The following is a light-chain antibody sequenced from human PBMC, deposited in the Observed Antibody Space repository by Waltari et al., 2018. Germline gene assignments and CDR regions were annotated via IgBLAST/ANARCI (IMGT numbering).Light chain of an antibody. J-gene: IGKJ1*01. CDR1: QYISTY. Sequence: DFQMPPSPSSLSASVGDRVTITCRASQYISTYLNWYQQKPGKGPKLLIYAASTLQSGVPSRFSGSGSGTDFTFTISSLQLEDFATYYCQQSYDTPRTFGQGTKVEVK. V-gene: IGKV1-39*01. CDR2: AAS. CDR3: QQSYDTPRT.